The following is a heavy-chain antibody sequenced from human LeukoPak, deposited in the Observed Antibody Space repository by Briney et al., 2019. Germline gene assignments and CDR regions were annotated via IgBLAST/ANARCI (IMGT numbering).Heavy chain of an antibody. CDR1: GYTFTGYY. CDR2: INPNSGDT. V-gene: IGHV1-2*02. J-gene: IGHJ5*02. CDR3: ARKHSDSGSFGP. D-gene: IGHD3-10*01. Sequence: ASVKVSCKTSGYTFTGYYIHWVRQAPGQGLEWMGWINPNSGDTNYAQKFQGRVTMTRDTSISTAYMELSRLRSDDTAVYYCARKHSDSGSFGPWGQGTQVTVSS.